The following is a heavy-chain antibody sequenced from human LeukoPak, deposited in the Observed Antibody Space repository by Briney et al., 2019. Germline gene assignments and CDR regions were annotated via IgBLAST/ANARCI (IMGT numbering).Heavy chain of an antibody. CDR3: ARQNTGQLDY. Sequence: ASVKVSCKASGYTFTDYYMHWVRQAPGQGLEWMGWINAKSGDTKYAQKFQARVTMTRNTSITTTYMEVSRLSSDDTAVYYCARQNTGQLDYWGQGTLVTVSS. CDR1: GYTFTDYY. J-gene: IGHJ4*02. V-gene: IGHV1-2*02. D-gene: IGHD2-8*02. CDR2: INAKSGDT.